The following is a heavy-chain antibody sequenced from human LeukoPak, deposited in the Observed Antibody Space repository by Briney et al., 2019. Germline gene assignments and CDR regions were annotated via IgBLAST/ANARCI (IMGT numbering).Heavy chain of an antibody. CDR3: AKTQMGSSSYSLVYYYYMDV. CDR2: IRYDGSNK. V-gene: IGHV3-30*02. Sequence: GGSLGLSCAASGFTFSSYGMHWVRQAPGKGLEWVAFIRYDGSNKYYADSVKGRFTISRDNSKNTLYLQMNSLRAEDTAVYYCAKTQMGSSSYSLVYYYYMDVWGKGTTVTVSS. D-gene: IGHD6-6*01. CDR1: GFTFSSYG. J-gene: IGHJ6*03.